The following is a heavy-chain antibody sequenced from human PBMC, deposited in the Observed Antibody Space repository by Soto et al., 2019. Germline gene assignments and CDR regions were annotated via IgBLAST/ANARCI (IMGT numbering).Heavy chain of an antibody. D-gene: IGHD2-21*02. Sequence: SDTLSLTCTVYGVSITTYYWSWIRHPPGKGLEWIGYIYYSGNTNYNPSLQSRVTMSVDTSKNQFSLKLSSVTAADTAVYYCARAGGPAYCGGDCYTGWGQGTLVTLSS. CDR3: ARAGGPAYCGGDCYTG. J-gene: IGHJ4*02. CDR2: IYYSGNT. CDR1: GVSITTYY. V-gene: IGHV4-59*08.